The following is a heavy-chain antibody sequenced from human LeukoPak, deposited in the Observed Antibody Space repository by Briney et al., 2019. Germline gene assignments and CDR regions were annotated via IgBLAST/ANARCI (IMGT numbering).Heavy chain of an antibody. V-gene: IGHV5-51*01. D-gene: IGHD2-2*02. CDR2: IYPGDSDT. J-gene: IGHJ3*02. Sequence: GESLKISCKGSGYSFTSYWIGWVRQMPGKGLEWMGIIYPGDSDTRYSPSFQGQVTISADKSISTAYLQWSSLKASDTAMYYRARRVVVPAAIQGDAFDIWGQGTMVTVSS. CDR3: ARRVVVPAAIQGDAFDI. CDR1: GYSFTSYW.